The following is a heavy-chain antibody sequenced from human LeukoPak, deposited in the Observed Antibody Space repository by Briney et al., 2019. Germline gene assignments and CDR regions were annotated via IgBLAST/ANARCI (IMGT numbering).Heavy chain of an antibody. D-gene: IGHD1-26*01. V-gene: IGHV1-8*01. CDR2: MNPISGDT. J-gene: IGHJ3*02. CDR3: ARGIGYSGSYPGAFDI. Sequence: WASVKVSCKASGYTFTSYDVNWVRQATGQGLEWMGWMNPISGDTGYALKFQGRVTMSRNTSISTAYMELGSLRSEDTAVYYCARGIGYSGSYPGAFDIWGQGTMVTVSS. CDR1: GYTFTSYD.